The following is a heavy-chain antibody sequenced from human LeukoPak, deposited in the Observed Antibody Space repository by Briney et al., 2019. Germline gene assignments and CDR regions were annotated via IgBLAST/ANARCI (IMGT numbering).Heavy chain of an antibody. J-gene: IGHJ4*02. CDR1: EFTFSGFC. D-gene: IGHD6-13*01. CDR2: IKQDGSEK. V-gene: IGHV3-7*02. Sequence: VGSLRGSPVNSEFTFSGFCVTWGRHGPGKRLEWVASIKQDGSEKHYVDSVEGRFTISRDNSKNTLYLQMNSLKTEDTAVYFCARVAAPRSNDYWGQGTLVTVSS. CDR3: ARVAAPRSNDY.